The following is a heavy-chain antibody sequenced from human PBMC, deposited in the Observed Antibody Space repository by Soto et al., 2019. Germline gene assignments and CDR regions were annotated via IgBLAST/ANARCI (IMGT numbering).Heavy chain of an antibody. CDR1: GFTFSSYG. J-gene: IGHJ4*02. Sequence: QVQLVESGGGVVQPGRSLRLSCAASGFTFSSYGMHWVRQAPGKGLEWVAVIWYDGSNKYYADSVKGRFTISRDNSKNTLYLQMNSLRAEDTAVYYCARDRTREGAGTNYWGQGTLVTVSS. CDR3: ARDRTREGAGTNY. V-gene: IGHV3-33*01. D-gene: IGHD6-19*01. CDR2: IWYDGSNK.